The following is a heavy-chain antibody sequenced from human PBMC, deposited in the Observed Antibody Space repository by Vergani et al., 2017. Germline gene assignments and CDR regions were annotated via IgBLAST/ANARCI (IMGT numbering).Heavy chain of an antibody. J-gene: IGHJ4*02. CDR2: LSASDRRT. V-gene: IGHV3-23*01. CDR3: AKGAGSSGWYDDY. CDR1: GFTFIMHA. Sequence: EVQLLESGGDLVQPGGSLRLSCAAAGFTFIMHAMSWVRQAPGKGLEWVSTLSASDRRTHYADSVKGRFTISRDNSKNTLYLQMNSLRAEDTAVYYCAKGAGSSGWYDDYWGQGTLVTVSS. D-gene: IGHD6-19*01.